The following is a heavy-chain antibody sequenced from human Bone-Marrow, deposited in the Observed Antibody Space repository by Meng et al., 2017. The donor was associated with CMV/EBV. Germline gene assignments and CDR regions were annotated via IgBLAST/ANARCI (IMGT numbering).Heavy chain of an antibody. V-gene: IGHV4-39*07. J-gene: IGHJ5*02. CDR1: GGSISSSIYY. CDR2: IYYSGST. CDR3: ARGIAARPGWFDP. D-gene: IGHD6-6*01. Sequence: QLYVNEAGPVRVNPPETLSLPYTVCGGSISSSIYYRGWIRQPPGKGLEWIGSIYYSGSTYYNPSLKSRVTISVDTSKNQFSLKLSSVTAADTAVYYCARGIAARPGWFDPWGQGTLVTVSS.